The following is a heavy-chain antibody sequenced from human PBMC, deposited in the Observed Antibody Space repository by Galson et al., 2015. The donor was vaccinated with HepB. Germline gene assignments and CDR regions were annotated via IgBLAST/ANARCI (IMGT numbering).Heavy chain of an antibody. CDR2: IRYDGSNK. D-gene: IGHD4-23*01. J-gene: IGHJ2*01. Sequence: SLRLSCAASGFTFSSYGMHWVRQAPGKGLEWVAFIRYDGSNKYYTDSVKGRFTISRDNSKNTLYLQMNSLRAEDTAVYYCAKDQSGGNSYWYFDLWGRGTLVTVSS. CDR3: AKDQSGGNSYWYFDL. V-gene: IGHV3-30*02. CDR1: GFTFSSYG.